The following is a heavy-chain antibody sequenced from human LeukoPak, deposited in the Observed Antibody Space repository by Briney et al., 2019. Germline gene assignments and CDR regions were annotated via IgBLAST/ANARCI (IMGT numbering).Heavy chain of an antibody. V-gene: IGHV1-2*02. Sequence: VASVKVSCKASGYTFTGYYMHWVRQAPGQGLEWMGWINPNSGGTNYAQKFQGRVTMTRDTSISTAYMELSRLRSDDTAVYYCARGIAAAGTSGWYDAFDIWGQGTMVTVSS. CDR2: INPNSGGT. D-gene: IGHD6-13*01. CDR1: GYTFTGYY. J-gene: IGHJ3*02. CDR3: ARGIAAAGTSGWYDAFDI.